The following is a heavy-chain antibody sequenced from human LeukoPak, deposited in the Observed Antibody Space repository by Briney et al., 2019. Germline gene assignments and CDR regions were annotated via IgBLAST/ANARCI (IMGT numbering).Heavy chain of an antibody. V-gene: IGHV3-48*04. CDR2: ISGDAGTS. CDR1: GFTFKTYS. Sequence: GGSLRLSCEASGFTFKTYSMNWVRQAPGKGLEWISYISGDAGTSNYADSVKGRLTISRDNAKSSLFLQMEGLRAEDTAVYYCATVNFYYDDSGYLPFDHWGQGILVVVS. J-gene: IGHJ4*02. CDR3: ATVNFYYDDSGYLPFDH. D-gene: IGHD3-22*01.